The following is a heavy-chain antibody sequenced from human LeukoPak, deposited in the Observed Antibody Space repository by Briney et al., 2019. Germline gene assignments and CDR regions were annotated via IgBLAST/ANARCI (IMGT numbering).Heavy chain of an antibody. J-gene: IGHJ4*02. Sequence: GGSLRLSCAASGFTFSSYSMNWVRQAPGKGLEWVSYISSSSSTIYYADSVKGRFTISRDNAKNSLYLQMNSLRAEDTAVYYCARNQDYGPMDYWGQGTLVTVSS. CDR3: ARNQDYGPMDY. CDR1: GFTFSSYS. CDR2: ISSSSSTI. D-gene: IGHD4-17*01. V-gene: IGHV3-48*01.